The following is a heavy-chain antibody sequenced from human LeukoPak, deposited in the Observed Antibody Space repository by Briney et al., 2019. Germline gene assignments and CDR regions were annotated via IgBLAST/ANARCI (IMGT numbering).Heavy chain of an antibody. CDR2: ISAYNGNT. Sequence: ASVKVSCKASGYTFTDYYIHWVRQAPGQGLEWMGWISAYNGNTNYAQKLQGRVTMTTDTSTSTAYMELRSLRSDDTAVYYCATGSPGYSSSWGQGTLVTVSS. V-gene: IGHV1-18*04. D-gene: IGHD6-13*01. CDR1: GYTFTDYY. CDR3: ATGSPGYSSS. J-gene: IGHJ4*02.